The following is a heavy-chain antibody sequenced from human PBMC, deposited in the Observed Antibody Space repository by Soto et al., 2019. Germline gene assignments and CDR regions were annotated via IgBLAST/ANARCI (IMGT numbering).Heavy chain of an antibody. Sequence: SETLSLTCTISGGSISSYYWSWIRQPPGKGLEWIGYIYYSGSTNYNPSLKSRVTISVDTSKNQFSLKLSSVTAADTAVYYCARQTVTTYYFDYWGQGTLVTVSS. CDR3: ARQTVTTYYFDY. J-gene: IGHJ4*02. V-gene: IGHV4-59*01. D-gene: IGHD4-17*01. CDR2: IYYSGST. CDR1: GGSISSYY.